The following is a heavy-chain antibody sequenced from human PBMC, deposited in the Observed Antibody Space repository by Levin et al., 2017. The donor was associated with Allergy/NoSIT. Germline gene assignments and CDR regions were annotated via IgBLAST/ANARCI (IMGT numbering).Heavy chain of an antibody. V-gene: IGHV3-7*01. CDR2: IKQDVTEK. CDR1: GFTFSSYW. Sequence: LSLTCAGSGFTFSSYWMTWVRQAPGKGLEWVANIKQDVTEKYYVDSVKGRFTISRDNAKNSLYLQMNSLRAEDTAVYYCARDSGSFGTHWFDSWGQGTLVTVSS. D-gene: IGHD3-10*01. J-gene: IGHJ5*01. CDR3: ARDSGSFGTHWFDS.